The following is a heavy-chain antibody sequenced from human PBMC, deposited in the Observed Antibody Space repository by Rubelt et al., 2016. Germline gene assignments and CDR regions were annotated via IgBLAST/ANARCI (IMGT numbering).Heavy chain of an antibody. V-gene: IGHV3-30*04. CDR2: ISYDGNNQ. CDR1: GFTFSTYA. Sequence: QVQLVESGGGVVQPGRSLRLSCAASGFTFSTYAMHWVRQAPGKGLEWVAVISYDGNNQSSADSVKGRFTISSDNAKTPRYLQMNSLRAEYTAIYDWARGPWSTKINYGMDVWGQGTTVTVSS. CDR3: ARGPWSTKINYGMDV. J-gene: IGHJ6*02.